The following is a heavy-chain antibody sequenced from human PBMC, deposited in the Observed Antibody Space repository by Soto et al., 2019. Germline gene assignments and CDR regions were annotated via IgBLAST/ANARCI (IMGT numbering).Heavy chain of an antibody. J-gene: IGHJ4*02. V-gene: IGHV3-7*01. CDR3: AKASLDSSGYYFDY. CDR1: GFTFSDYF. Sequence: GGSLRLSCAASGFTFSDYFMTWVRQAPGKGLEWVATIKQDGNERYYVDSVKGRFTISRDNAKNSLYLQMNSLRAEDTAVYYCAKASLDSSGYYFDYWGQGTLVTVSS. CDR2: IKQDGNER. D-gene: IGHD3-22*01.